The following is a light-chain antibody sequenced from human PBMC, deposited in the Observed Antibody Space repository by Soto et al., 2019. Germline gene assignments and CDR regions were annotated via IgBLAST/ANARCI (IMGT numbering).Light chain of an antibody. CDR3: QKCKIAPFT. Sequence: DIQMTQSPSSLSAFVGDTVTITCRASQDISNFLAWYQQKPGKVPKLLIYAASTLQSGVPSRFSGSGSGTDFTLTIISLQPEHVATYYGQKCKIAPFTFGGGTKVEMK. CDR1: QDISNF. J-gene: IGKJ4*01. CDR2: AAS. V-gene: IGKV1-27*01.